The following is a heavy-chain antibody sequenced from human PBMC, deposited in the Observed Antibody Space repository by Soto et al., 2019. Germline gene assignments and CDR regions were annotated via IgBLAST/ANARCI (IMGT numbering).Heavy chain of an antibody. D-gene: IGHD2-15*01. CDR2: INPNSGGT. CDR3: ARGRGYCSGGSCPNWFDP. V-gene: IGHV1-2*04. Sequence: ASVKVSCKASGYTFTGYYMHWVRQAPGQGLEWMGWINPNSGGTNYAQKFQGWVTMTRDTSISTAYMELSRLRSDDTAVYYCARGRGYCSGGSCPNWFDPWGQGTLVTVSS. J-gene: IGHJ5*02. CDR1: GYTFTGYY.